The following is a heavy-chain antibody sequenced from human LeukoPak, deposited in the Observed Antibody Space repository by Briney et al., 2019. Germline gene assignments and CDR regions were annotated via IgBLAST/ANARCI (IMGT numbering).Heavy chain of an antibody. CDR3: ARDFKYYGSSGYYAFDI. CDR2: IYNRGTT. D-gene: IGHD3-22*01. Sequence: SGALSLTRTVPCGPIRGLYRGWVPQPPGEGLGGVGDIYNRGTTNYNPSLKSRITMSVDTSKNQFSLKLTSVTAADTAVYYCARDFKYYGSSGYYAFDIWGQGTMVTVSS. J-gene: IGHJ3*02. V-gene: IGHV4-59*01. CDR1: CGPIRGLY.